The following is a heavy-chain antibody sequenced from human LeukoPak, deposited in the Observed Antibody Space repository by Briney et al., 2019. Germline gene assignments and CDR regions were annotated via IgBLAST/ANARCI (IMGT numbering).Heavy chain of an antibody. CDR3: ARTGITIFGVVTEHWFDP. J-gene: IGHJ5*02. D-gene: IGHD3-3*01. Sequence: SETLSLTCAVYGGSFSGYYWSWIRQPPGKGLEWIGEINHSGSTNYNPSLKSRVTISVDTSKNQFSLKLSSVTAADTAVYYCARTGITIFGVVTEHWFDPWGQGTLVTVSS. CDR1: GGSFSGYY. V-gene: IGHV4-34*01. CDR2: INHSGST.